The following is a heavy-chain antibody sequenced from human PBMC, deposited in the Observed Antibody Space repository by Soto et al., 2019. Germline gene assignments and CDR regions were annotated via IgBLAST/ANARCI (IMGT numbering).Heavy chain of an antibody. CDR2: ISGSGGST. CDR1: GFTFSSYA. CDR3: AKAIYCSSTSCYYYGMDV. Sequence: GSLRLSCAASGFTFSSYAMSWVRQAPGKGLEWVSAISGSGGSTYYADSVKGRFTISRDNSKNTLYLQMNSLRAEDTAVYYCAKAIYCSSTSCYYYGMDVWGQGTTVTVSS. J-gene: IGHJ6*02. V-gene: IGHV3-23*01. D-gene: IGHD2-2*01.